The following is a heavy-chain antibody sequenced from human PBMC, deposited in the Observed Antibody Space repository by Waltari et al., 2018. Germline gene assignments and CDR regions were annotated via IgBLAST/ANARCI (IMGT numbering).Heavy chain of an antibody. V-gene: IGHV4-59*01. CDR1: AGSISSYY. Sequence: QVQLQESGPGLVKPSETLSLTCTVSAGSISSYYWSWIRQPPGKGLEWIGYIYYSGSTKYNPALKSRVTILVDTSKNHFSLKLSSVTAAATAVYYCASAWSGYSDSDYYYYYYMDVWGKGTTVTVSS. D-gene: IGHD3-3*01. CDR3: ASAWSGYSDSDYYYYYYMDV. J-gene: IGHJ6*03. CDR2: IYYSGST.